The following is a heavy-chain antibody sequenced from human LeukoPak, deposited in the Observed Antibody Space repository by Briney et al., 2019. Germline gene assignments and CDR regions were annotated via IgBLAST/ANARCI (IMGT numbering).Heavy chain of an antibody. CDR3: ARVGLGIVVVTATVYFDY. J-gene: IGHJ4*02. CDR2: INANSGGT. Sequence: GASVKVSCKASGYTFTGYYMHWVRKAPGQGLEWMGWINANSGGTNYAQKFQGRVTMTRDTSISTAYMELSRLRSDDTAVYYCARVGLGIVVVTATVYFDYWGQGTLVTVSS. D-gene: IGHD2-21*02. CDR1: GYTFTGYY. V-gene: IGHV1-2*02.